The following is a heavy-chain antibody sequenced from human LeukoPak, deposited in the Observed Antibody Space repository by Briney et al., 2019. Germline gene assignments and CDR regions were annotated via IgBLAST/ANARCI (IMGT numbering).Heavy chain of an antibody. CDR2: ISGSSGII. CDR1: GFTFNTYT. Sequence: GGSLRLSCAASGFTFNTYTMNWVRQAPGKGLEWVSYISGSSGIIDYADSVRGRFTISRDNAKNSLYLQMNSLRAEDTALYYCARDYTATGAMDVWGQGTTVTVS. V-gene: IGHV3-48*01. CDR3: ARDYTATGAMDV. J-gene: IGHJ6*02. D-gene: IGHD2-21*02.